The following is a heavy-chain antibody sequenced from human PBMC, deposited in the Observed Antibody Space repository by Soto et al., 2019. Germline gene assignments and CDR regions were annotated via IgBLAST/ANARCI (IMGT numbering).Heavy chain of an antibody. V-gene: IGHV3-15*01. CDR1: GFTFTNAW. CDR3: TTEGVGDTRGYYSDH. Sequence: EVQLVESGGNLVKPGGSLRLSCVGSGFTFTNAWMSWVRQAPGKGLEWVGRVKSKANGGTTDYAAAVKGRFTISRDDSKNTMYLQTNSLKSENTAVSYCTTEGVGDTRGYYSDHWGQGTLVTVSS. CDR2: VKSKANGGTT. J-gene: IGHJ4*02. D-gene: IGHD1-26*01.